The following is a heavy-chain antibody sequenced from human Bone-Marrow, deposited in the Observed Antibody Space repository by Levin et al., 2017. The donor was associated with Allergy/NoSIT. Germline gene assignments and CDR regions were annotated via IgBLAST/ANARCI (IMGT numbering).Heavy chain of an antibody. Sequence: PSGGSLRLSCAASGFTFSRFWMHWVRQAPGKGLVWVSHINSDGTNTNYADSVKGRFTISRDNTENTLYLQMDSLRAEDTSVYFCARGGCSSTSCLDNWGQGTLVTVSS. D-gene: IGHD2-2*01. J-gene: IGHJ4*02. CDR1: GFTFSRFW. CDR2: INSDGTNT. V-gene: IGHV3-74*01. CDR3: ARGGCSSTSCLDN.